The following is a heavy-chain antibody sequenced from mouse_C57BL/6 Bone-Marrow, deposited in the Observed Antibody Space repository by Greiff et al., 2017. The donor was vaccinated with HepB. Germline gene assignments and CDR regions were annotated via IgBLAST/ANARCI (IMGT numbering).Heavy chain of an antibody. V-gene: IGHV1-85*01. CDR3: ATTPYGSSFLFAY. J-gene: IGHJ3*01. D-gene: IGHD1-1*01. CDR2: IYPRDGST. CDR1: GYTFTSYD. Sequence: LVESGPELVKPGASVKLSCKASGYTFTSYDINWVKQRPGQGLEWIGWIYPRDGSTKYNEKFKGKATLTVDTSSSTAYMELHSLTSEDSAVYFCATTPYGSSFLFAYWGQGTLVTVSA.